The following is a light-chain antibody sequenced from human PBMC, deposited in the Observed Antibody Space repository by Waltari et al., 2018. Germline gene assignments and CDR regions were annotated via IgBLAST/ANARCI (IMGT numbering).Light chain of an antibody. CDR3: QTWGTGIVV. CDR2: INSDGSH. CDR1: SGHSRYA. V-gene: IGLV4-69*01. J-gene: IGLJ2*01. Sequence: QLVVTQSPSASASLGASVKLTCTLDSGHSRYAVAWHQQQPKKGPRFLMKINSDGSHRKGDGIPDRFSGSSSGAERSLTISSLQSEDEADYYCQTWGTGIVVFGGGTRLTVL.